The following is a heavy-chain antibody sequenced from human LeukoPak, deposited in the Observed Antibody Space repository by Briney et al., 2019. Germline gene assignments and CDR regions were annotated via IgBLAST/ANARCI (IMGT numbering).Heavy chain of an antibody. V-gene: IGHV1-69*04. CDR3: ARSPESYYYDSSGYYNKRYFDY. CDR2: IIPILGIA. Sequence: ASVKVSCKASGGTFSSYAISWVRQAPGQGLEWMGRIIPILGIANYAQKFQGRATITADKSTSTAYMELSSLRSEDTAVYYCARSPESYYYDSSGYYNKRYFDYWGQGTLVTVSS. J-gene: IGHJ4*02. CDR1: GGTFSSYA. D-gene: IGHD3-22*01.